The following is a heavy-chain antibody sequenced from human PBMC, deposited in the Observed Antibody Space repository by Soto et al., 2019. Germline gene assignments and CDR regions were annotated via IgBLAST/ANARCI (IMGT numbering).Heavy chain of an antibody. V-gene: IGHV3-23*01. CDR1: GFNFRLYP. Sequence: PGGSLRLSCGASGFNFRLYPMAWVRQAPGKGLEWVSSISGSGGSTFYADSVKGRFTISRDNSKNTLYLQMDTLRAEDTAVYYCAKDLDYSPASNYYYGMDVWGQGTKVTVSS. J-gene: IGHJ6*02. CDR3: AKDLDYSPASNYYYGMDV. CDR2: ISGSGGST. D-gene: IGHD4-4*01.